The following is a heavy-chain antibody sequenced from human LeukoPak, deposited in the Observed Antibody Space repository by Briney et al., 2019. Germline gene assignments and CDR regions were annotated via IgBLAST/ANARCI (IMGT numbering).Heavy chain of an antibody. CDR3: ATPALGRRLYYYDY. J-gene: IGHJ4*02. D-gene: IGHD3-16*01. V-gene: IGHV3-15*07. Sequence: TGGSLRLSCAASGFTFSSACLSWVRQAPGKGLEWVGRIRTKSDGETVDYAAPVKGRFTISRDDSKNTLFQQMNSLKTEDTAVYYCATPALGRRLYYYDYWGQGTLVTVSP. CDR2: IRTKSDGETV. CDR1: GFTFSSAC.